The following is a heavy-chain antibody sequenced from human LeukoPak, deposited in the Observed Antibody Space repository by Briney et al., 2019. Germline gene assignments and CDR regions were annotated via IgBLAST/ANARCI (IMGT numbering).Heavy chain of an antibody. V-gene: IGHV4-34*01. D-gene: IGHD3-3*01. CDR3: ARSSSLITIFGVVQDYYYYYGMDV. CDR2: INHSGST. J-gene: IGHJ6*02. Sequence: SETLSLTCAVYGGSFSGYYWSWIRQPPGKGLEWIGEINHSGSTNYNPSLKSRVTISVDTSKNQFSLKLSSVTAADTAVYYCARSSSLITIFGVVQDYYYYYGMDVWGQGTTVTVSS. CDR1: GGSFSGYY.